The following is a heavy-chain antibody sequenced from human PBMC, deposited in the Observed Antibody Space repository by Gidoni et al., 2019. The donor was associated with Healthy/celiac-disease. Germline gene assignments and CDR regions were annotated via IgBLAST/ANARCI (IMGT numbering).Heavy chain of an antibody. CDR2: IWYDGSNT. J-gene: IGHJ6*03. CDR1: GVTFSSYA. CDR3: ARDEEGCSGGSCYYYYMDV. Sequence: QVQLVESGGGVVQPGRSLRLSCAASGVTFSSYATHWVRQAPGTGLGWVAVIWYDGSNTCYADSVKGRFTISRDNSKNTLYLQMNSLRAEDTAVYYCARDEEGCSGGSCYYYYMDVWGKGTTVTVSS. V-gene: IGHV3-33*01. D-gene: IGHD2-15*01.